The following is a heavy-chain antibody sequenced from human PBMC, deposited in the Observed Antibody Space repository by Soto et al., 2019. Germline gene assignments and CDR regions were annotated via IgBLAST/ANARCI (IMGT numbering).Heavy chain of an antibody. Sequence: QKFQGRVTIIADESTSTAYMGLSSLRSEDTAVYYCARAEEAGDTWYFDLWGRGTLVTVSS. J-gene: IGHJ2*01. CDR3: ARAEEAGDTWYFDL. D-gene: IGHD7-27*01. V-gene: IGHV1-69*01.